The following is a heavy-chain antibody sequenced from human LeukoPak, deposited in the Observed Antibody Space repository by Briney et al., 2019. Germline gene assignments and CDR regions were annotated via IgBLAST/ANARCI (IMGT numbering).Heavy chain of an antibody. Sequence: SETLSLTCAVYGGSFSGYYWSWIRQPPGKGLEWIGEINHSGSTNYNPSLKSRVTISVDTSKNQFSLKLSSVTAADTAVYYCARLGYGGNQIDCWGQGTLVTVSS. J-gene: IGHJ4*02. V-gene: IGHV4-34*01. CDR3: ARLGYGGNQIDC. CDR2: INHSGST. D-gene: IGHD4-23*01. CDR1: GGSFSGYY.